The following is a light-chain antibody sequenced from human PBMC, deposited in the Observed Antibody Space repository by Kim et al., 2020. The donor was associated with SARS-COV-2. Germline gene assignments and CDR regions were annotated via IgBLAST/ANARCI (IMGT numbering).Light chain of an antibody. Sequence: DIQMTQSPSSLSASVGDRVTITCRASQSISSYLNWYQQRPGKAPKLLIYAASNLQSGVPSRFSGSGSGTDFTLTISSLQPEDFVTYYCQQSYSTPSTFGQGTKLEI. CDR2: AAS. V-gene: IGKV1-39*01. J-gene: IGKJ2*02. CDR1: QSISSY. CDR3: QQSYSTPST.